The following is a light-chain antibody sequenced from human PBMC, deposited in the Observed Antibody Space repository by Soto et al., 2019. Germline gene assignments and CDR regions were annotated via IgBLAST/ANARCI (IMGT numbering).Light chain of an antibody. CDR2: KAS. CDR1: QGISSY. J-gene: IGKJ2*01. V-gene: IGKV1-8*01. CDR3: QQYKAYPYT. Sequence: AIRMTQSPSSLSASTGDRVTITCRASQGISSYLAWYQQKAGKAPKLLISKASSLESGVPSRFSGSGSGTEFTLTISSLQPDDFATYYCQQYKAYPYTFGQGTKLE.